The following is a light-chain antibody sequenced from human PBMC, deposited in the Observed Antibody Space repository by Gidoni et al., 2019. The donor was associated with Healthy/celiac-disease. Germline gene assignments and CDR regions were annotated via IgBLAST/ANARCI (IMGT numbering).Light chain of an antibody. CDR3: SSYTSSSTLVV. CDR2: DVS. J-gene: IGLJ2*01. V-gene: IGLV2-14*01. Sequence: QSALTQPASVSGSPGQSIPISCTGTSSDVGGYNYVSWHQQHPGKAPKLMIYDVSNRPSGVSNRFSGSKSGNTASLTISGLQAEDEADYYCSSYTSSSTLVVFGGGTKLTVL. CDR1: SSDVGGYNY.